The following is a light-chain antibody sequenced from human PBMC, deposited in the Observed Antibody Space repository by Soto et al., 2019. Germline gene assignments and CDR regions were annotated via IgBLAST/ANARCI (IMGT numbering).Light chain of an antibody. CDR1: QSVSNN. V-gene: IGKV3-15*01. J-gene: IGKJ1*01. CDR3: QQYNNWPSWT. CDR2: DAS. Sequence: ILMTQSPATLSVSPGERATLSCRASQSVSNNLAWYQQKPGQAPRLLIYDASTRATGLPARFSGSGSGTEFALTISSLQSEDFAVYYCQQYNNWPSWTFGQGTKVEIK.